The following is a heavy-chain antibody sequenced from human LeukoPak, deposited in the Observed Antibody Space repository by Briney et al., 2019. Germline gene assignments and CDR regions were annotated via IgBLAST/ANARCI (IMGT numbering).Heavy chain of an antibody. Sequence: SETLSLTCTVSGGSISSYYWSWIRQPPGKGLEWIGYIYHSGSTYYNPSLKSRVTISVDRSKNQFSLKLSSVTAADTAVYYCARVRYGMDVWGQGTTVTVSS. CDR3: ARVRYGMDV. J-gene: IGHJ6*02. CDR2: IYHSGST. V-gene: IGHV4-59*12. CDR1: GGSISSYY.